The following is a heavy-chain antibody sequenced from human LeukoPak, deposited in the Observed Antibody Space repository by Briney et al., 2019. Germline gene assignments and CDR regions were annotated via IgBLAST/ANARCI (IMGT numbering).Heavy chain of an antibody. D-gene: IGHD3-9*01. CDR3: ATDYDILTGYYNRSY. CDR1: GYTFTGYY. Sequence: ASVKVSCKASGYTFTGYYMHWVRQAPGQGLEWVGWINPNSGGTNYAQKFQGRVTMARDTSISTAYMELSRLRSDDTAVYYCATDYDILTGYYNRSYWGQGTLVTVSS. J-gene: IGHJ4*02. CDR2: INPNSGGT. V-gene: IGHV1-2*02.